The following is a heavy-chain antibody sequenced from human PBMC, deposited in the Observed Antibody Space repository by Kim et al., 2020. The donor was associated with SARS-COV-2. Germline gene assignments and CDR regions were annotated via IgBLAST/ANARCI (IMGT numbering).Heavy chain of an antibody. V-gene: IGHV4-39*01. J-gene: IGHJ6*03. D-gene: IGHD1-1*01. CDR3: ARHSTGTTNYYFYYMDV. Sequence: LKSRVTISVDTSKNQFSLKLSSVTAADTAVYYCARHSTGTTNYYFYYMDVWGKGTTVTVSS.